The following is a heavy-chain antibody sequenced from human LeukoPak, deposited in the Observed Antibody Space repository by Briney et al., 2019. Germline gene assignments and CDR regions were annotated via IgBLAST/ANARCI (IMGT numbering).Heavy chain of an antibody. V-gene: IGHV4-34*01. CDR2: INHSGST. D-gene: IGHD2-2*01. J-gene: IGHJ4*02. CDR3: ARAPKNCSSTSCWYFDY. Sequence: SETLSLTCAVYGGSFSGYYWSWIRQPPGKGLKWIGEINHSGSTNYNPSLKSRVTISVDTSKNQFSLKLSSVTAADTAVYYCARAPKNCSSTSCWYFDYWGQGTLVTVSS. CDR1: GGSFSGYY.